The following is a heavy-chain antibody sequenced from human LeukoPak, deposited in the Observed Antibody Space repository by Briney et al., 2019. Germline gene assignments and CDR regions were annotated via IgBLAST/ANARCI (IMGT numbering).Heavy chain of an antibody. Sequence: SETLSLTCAVYGGSFSGYYWSWIRQPPGKGLEWIGEINHSGSTNYNPSLKSRVTISVDTSKNQFSLKLSSVTAADTAVYYCARVYYYGSGSYYIDHDAFDIWGQGTMVTVSS. J-gene: IGHJ3*02. V-gene: IGHV4-34*01. CDR2: INHSGST. CDR3: ARVYYYGSGSYYIDHDAFDI. D-gene: IGHD3-10*01. CDR1: GGSFSGYY.